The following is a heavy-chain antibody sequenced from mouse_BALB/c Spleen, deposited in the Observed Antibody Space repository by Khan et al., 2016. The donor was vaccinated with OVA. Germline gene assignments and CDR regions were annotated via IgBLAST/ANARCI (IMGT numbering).Heavy chain of an antibody. CDR2: IYPGDGAT. D-gene: IGHD2-14*01. CDR1: GYAFSSYW. Sequence: QVQLKESGAELVRPGSSVKISCKASGYAFSSYWMNWVKQRPGQGLEWIGQIYPGDGATNYNGKFKGKATLTADKSSSTAYMQLSSLTSENSAVYFGARSGGNYVDYWGQGTTLTVSS. CDR3: ARSGGNYVDY. J-gene: IGHJ2*01. V-gene: IGHV1-80*01.